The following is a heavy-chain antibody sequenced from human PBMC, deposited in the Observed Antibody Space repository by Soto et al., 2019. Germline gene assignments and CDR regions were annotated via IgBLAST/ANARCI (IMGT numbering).Heavy chain of an antibody. J-gene: IGHJ5*02. Sequence: QVQLVQSGAEVKKPGSSVKVSCKASGGTFSSYTISWVRQAPGQGLEWMGRIIPILGIANYVQKFQGRVTITADKSMSTAYMELSSLRAEDTAVYYCARDLKRKWEPWGQGTLVTVSS. CDR2: IIPILGIA. D-gene: IGHD1-26*01. CDR3: ARDLKRKWEP. CDR1: GGTFSSYT. V-gene: IGHV1-69*08.